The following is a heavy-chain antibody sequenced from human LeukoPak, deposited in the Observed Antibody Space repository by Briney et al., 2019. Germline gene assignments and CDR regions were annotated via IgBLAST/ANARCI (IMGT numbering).Heavy chain of an antibody. Sequence: ASVKVSCKASGYTFTSYGISWVRQAPGQGLEWMGWISDYNGNTNYAQKLRGRVTMTTDTDTSTAYVELRSLSSDAAAVYYCSRDDSGRRYAFDIWGQGTMVTVSS. CDR1: GYTFTSYG. CDR2: ISDYNGNT. CDR3: SRDDSGRRYAFDI. V-gene: IGHV1-18*01. J-gene: IGHJ3*02. D-gene: IGHD1-26*01.